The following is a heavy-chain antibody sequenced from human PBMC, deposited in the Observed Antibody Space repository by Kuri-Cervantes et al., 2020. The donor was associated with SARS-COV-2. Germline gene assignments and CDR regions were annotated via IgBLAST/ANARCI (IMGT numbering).Heavy chain of an antibody. J-gene: IGHJ6*02. CDR3: ARDRAYYDILTGYYRGNDYYYYGMDV. CDR1: GFTFSDYY. CDR2: ISSSGSTI. Sequence: GGSLRLSCAASGFTFSDYYMSWIRQAPGKGLEWVSYISSSGSTIYYADSVKGRFTITRDNAKNSLYLQMNSLRAEDTAVYYCARDRAYYDILTGYYRGNDYYYYGMDVWGQGTTVTVSS. V-gene: IGHV3-11*01. D-gene: IGHD3-9*01.